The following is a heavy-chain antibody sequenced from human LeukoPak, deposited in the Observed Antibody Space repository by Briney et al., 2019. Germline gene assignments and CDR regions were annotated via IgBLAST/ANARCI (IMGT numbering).Heavy chain of an antibody. D-gene: IGHD4-11*01. Sequence: SETLSLTCSVSGYSMSSGYYWGWVRQPPGKGLQWLGSVFYNETARYNPSPHSRVTVSIDTSKNQFSLKLNSVTAGDTAIYYCAQDNYGAFDYWGQGILVTVSS. CDR2: VFYNETA. V-gene: IGHV4-38-2*02. CDR1: GYSMSSGYY. CDR3: AQDNYGAFDY. J-gene: IGHJ4*02.